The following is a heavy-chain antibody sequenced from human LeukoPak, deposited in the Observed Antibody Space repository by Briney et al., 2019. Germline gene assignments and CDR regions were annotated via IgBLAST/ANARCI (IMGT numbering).Heavy chain of an antibody. CDR1: GGSISSYY. V-gene: IGHV4-4*07. CDR3: ARFSRTGRTVSPDY. CDR2: IYSSGSI. D-gene: IGHD3/OR15-3a*01. Sequence: SESLSLTCTVSGGSISSYYWSWIRRPAGKGLEWIGRIYSSGSISYNPSLKSRLSMSLDTSKNQFSLKLTSVTAADTAVYYCARFSRTGRTVSPDYWGQGTLVTVSS. J-gene: IGHJ4*02.